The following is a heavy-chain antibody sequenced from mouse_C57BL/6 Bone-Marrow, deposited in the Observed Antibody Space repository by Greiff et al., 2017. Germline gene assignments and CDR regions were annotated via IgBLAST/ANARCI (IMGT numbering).Heavy chain of an antibody. V-gene: IGHV1-63*01. CDR2: IYPGGGYT. J-gene: IGHJ4*01. CDR1: GYTFTTSW. CDR3: ARGVPYYAMDY. Sequence: QVQLKQSGAELVRPGTSVKMSCKASGYTFTTSWIGWAKQRPGHGLEWIGDIYPGGGYTNYNEKFKGKATLTADKSSSTAYMQFSSLTSEDSAIYYYARGVPYYAMDYWGQGTSVTVSS.